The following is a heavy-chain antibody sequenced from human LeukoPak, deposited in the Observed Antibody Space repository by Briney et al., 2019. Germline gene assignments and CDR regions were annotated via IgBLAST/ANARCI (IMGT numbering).Heavy chain of an antibody. CDR2: ISGSGGGT. V-gene: IGHV3-23*01. CDR3: AKSLTGYFRGFDC. J-gene: IGHJ4*02. D-gene: IGHD3-9*01. CDR1: GFTFSTYA. Sequence: PGGPLRLSCAASGFTFSTYAMSWVRQAPGKGLEWVSAISGSGGGTFYANSLKGRFTISRDNSRDTMYLQMNSLRAEDTAVYYCAKSLTGYFRGFDCWGQGTLVTVSS.